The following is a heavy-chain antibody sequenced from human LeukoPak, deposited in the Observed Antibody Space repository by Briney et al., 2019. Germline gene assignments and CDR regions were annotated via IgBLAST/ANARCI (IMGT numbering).Heavy chain of an antibody. D-gene: IGHD6-19*01. J-gene: IGHJ3*02. CDR2: IYYSGST. V-gene: IGHV4-39*01. CDR3: ARGYSSGWYQDAFDI. Sequence: SETLSLTCTVSGGSISSSSYYWGWIRQLPGKGLEWIGSIYYSGSTYYNPSLKSRVTISVDTSKNQFSLKLSSVTAADTAVYYCARGYSSGWYQDAFDIWGQGTMVTVSS. CDR1: GGSISSSSYY.